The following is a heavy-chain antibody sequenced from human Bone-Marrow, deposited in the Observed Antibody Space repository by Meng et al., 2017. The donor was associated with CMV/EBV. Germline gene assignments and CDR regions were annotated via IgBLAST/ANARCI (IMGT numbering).Heavy chain of an antibody. Sequence: TVAGSSISSSDWLGAWIRRHRGKGTEWIRNIYYTGNNEYKPSLKSRVSIYVDTSKNQFSLKWSTVNAADTDVYHCGTGGAITVAAIWSQGTLVTVSS. D-gene: IGHD6-19*01. CDR1: GSSISSSDWL. CDR2: IYYTGNN. CDR3: GTGGAITVAAI. V-gene: IGHV4-39*01. J-gene: IGHJ4*02.